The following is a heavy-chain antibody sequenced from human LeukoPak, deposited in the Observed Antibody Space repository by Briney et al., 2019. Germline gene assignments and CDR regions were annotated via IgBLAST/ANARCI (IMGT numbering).Heavy chain of an antibody. CDR1: GFTFSDYY. V-gene: IGHV3-11*01. D-gene: IGHD6-13*01. CDR3: AKGSSNWYSDAFDI. CDR2: ISSSGSTT. J-gene: IGHJ3*02. Sequence: GGSLRLSCAASGFTFSDYYMGWIRQAPGKGLEWVSYISSSGSTTYYADSVKGRFTISRDNSKNTLYLQMNSLRAEDTAVYYCAKGSSNWYSDAFDIWGQGTMVTVSS.